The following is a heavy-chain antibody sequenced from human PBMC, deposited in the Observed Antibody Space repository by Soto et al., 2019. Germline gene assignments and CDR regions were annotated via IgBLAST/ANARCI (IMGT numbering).Heavy chain of an antibody. CDR2: ISPKSTYR. V-gene: IGHV3-11*06. Sequence: QVHLVESGGGLVKPGGSLRLSCPTSGFPFSDYYMSWIRQAPGKGLGWLSHISPKSTYRNYADSVKGRFTISRDNTKSSLFLQMNSLGVEDTAVYYCVRVGGGGLFEHWGQGVLVTVSS. D-gene: IGHD2-21*01. J-gene: IGHJ4*02. CDR1: GFPFSDYY. CDR3: VRVGGGGLFEH.